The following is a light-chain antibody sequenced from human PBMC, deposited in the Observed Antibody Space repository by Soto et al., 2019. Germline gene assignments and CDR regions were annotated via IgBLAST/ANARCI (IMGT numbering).Light chain of an antibody. J-gene: IGKJ1*01. CDR1: QSISNW. CDR3: QQYMSYS. V-gene: IGKV1-5*02. CDR2: HAS. Sequence: DIQRTQSPSTLPASVGDRVTIICRASQSISNWLACYQQKPGTAPKLLIYHASTLESGVPSRFSGSGSGTEFTLTISSLQPDDFATYYCQQYMSYSFGQGTKVDIK.